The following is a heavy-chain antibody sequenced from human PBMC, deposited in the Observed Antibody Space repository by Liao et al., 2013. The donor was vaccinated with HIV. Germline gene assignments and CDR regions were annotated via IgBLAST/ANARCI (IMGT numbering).Heavy chain of an antibody. Sequence: QLRLQESGPGLVKPSQTLSLTCTVSGGSITSGTYYWSWIRQSAGKGLEWIGRIYTGGSTNYNPSLKSRVTISLDTSKNQFFLKLNSVTASDTAVYFCAREEDWGGYWGQGTLVTVSS. J-gene: IGHJ4*02. V-gene: IGHV4-61*02. CDR3: AREEDWGGY. CDR2: IYTGGST. CDR1: GGSITSGTYY. D-gene: IGHD3-16*01.